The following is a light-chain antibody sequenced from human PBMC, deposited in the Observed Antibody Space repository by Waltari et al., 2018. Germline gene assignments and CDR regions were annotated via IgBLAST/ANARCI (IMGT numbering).Light chain of an antibody. CDR3: LQVNSYPFT. V-gene: IGKV1-9*01. Sequence: IQLTQSPLSLSAPVGDRVTITCRASQGIRSYLAWYQQKAGRAPKPLIYGGSTLPNGVPSRFSGSGFGTDFTLTISSLQPEDFATYYCLQVNSYPFTFGPGTTVDIK. CDR2: GGS. J-gene: IGKJ3*01. CDR1: QGIRSY.